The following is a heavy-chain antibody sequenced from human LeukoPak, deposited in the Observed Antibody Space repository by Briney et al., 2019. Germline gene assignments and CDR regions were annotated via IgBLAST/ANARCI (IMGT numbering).Heavy chain of an antibody. Sequence: PSQTLSLTCTVSGGSISSGDYYWSWIRQPPGKGLEWIGYIYYSGSTNYNPSLKSRVTISVDTSKNQFSLKLSSVTAADTAVYYCARDDPVAGTIDYWGQGTLVTVSS. CDR3: ARDDPVAGTIDY. V-gene: IGHV4-61*08. CDR1: GGSISSGDYY. D-gene: IGHD6-19*01. J-gene: IGHJ4*02. CDR2: IYYSGST.